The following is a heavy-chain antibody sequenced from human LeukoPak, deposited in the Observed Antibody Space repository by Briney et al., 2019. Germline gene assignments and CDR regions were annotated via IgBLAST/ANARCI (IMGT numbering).Heavy chain of an antibody. CDR3: AKDSRSGGSSFDY. CDR1: GFTFSDYY. CDR2: IRSSGSTI. D-gene: IGHD2-15*01. J-gene: IGHJ4*02. Sequence: GGSLRLSCAASGFTFSDYYMSWIRQAPGKGLEWVSYIRSSGSTIYYADSVKGRFTISRDNSKNSLYLQMNSLRAEDTALYYCAKDSRSGGSSFDYWGQGTLVTVSS. V-gene: IGHV3-11*01.